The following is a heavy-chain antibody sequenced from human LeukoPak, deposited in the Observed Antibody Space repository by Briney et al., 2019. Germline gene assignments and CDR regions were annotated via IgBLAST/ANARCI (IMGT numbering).Heavy chain of an antibody. CDR2: IYYSGSA. CDR1: GGSIFADY. CDR3: ARRTGSYFGQFDS. J-gene: IGHJ4*02. V-gene: IGHV4-59*01. D-gene: IGHD3-10*01. Sequence: PSETLSLTCSVSGGSIFADYWSWIRQPPGKGLEWIGYIYYSGSANYNPSLKSRITISVDTSRNKFSLRLRSVTAADTAIYYCARRTGSYFGQFDSWGQGTLVTASS.